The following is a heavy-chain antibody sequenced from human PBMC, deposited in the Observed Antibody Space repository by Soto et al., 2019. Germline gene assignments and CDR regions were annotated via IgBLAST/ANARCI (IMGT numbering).Heavy chain of an antibody. Sequence: QVQLQESGPGLVKPSETLSLTCTVSGGSVSSGSYYWSWIRQPPGKGLEWIGYIYYSGSTNYTPPPKGGLPLPGATSRNLFSVRLSSVTAADAAVYYCGAGGEWNSSASGAQGPLVTVSS. CDR2: IYYSGST. V-gene: IGHV4-61*01. D-gene: IGHD1-7*01. CDR3: GAGGEWNSSAS. CDR1: GGSVSSGSYY. J-gene: IGHJ4*02.